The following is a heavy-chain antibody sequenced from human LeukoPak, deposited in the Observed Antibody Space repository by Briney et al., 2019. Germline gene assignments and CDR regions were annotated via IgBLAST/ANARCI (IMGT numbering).Heavy chain of an antibody. CDR1: GFTFDDYA. Sequence: PGGSLRLSCAASGFTFDDYAMHWVRQAPGKGLEWVSVIYSGGSTYYADSVKGRFTISRDNSKNTLYLQMNSLRAEDTAVYYCARGSHDSSAPSGPYWGQGTLVTVSS. CDR2: IYSGGST. D-gene: IGHD3-22*01. J-gene: IGHJ4*02. V-gene: IGHV3-53*01. CDR3: ARGSHDSSAPSGPY.